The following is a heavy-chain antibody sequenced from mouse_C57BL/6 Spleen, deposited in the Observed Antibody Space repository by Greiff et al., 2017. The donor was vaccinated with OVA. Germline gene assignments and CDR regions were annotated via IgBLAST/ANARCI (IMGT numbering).Heavy chain of an antibody. V-gene: IGHV1-19*01. D-gene: IGHD2-3*01. CDR3: AKGHDLYYYAMDY. J-gene: IGHJ4*01. CDR1: GYTFTDYY. Sequence: VQLKQSGPVLVKPGASVKMSCKASGYTFTDYYMNWVKQSHGKSLEWIGVINPYNGGTSYNQKFKGKATLTVDKSSSTAYMELNSLTSEDSAVYYCAKGHDLYYYAMDYWGQGTSVTVSS. CDR2: INPYNGGT.